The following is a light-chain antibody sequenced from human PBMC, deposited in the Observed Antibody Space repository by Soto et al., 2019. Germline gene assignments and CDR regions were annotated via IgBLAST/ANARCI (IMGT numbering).Light chain of an antibody. CDR2: AAS. CDR1: QSIDKY. V-gene: IGKV1-39*01. Sequence: IQMTQSPSSLSASVGDRVTITCRASQSIDKYLNWYQQKPGKAPKVLIYAASSLRSGVPSRFSGRGSGTDFTLTISGLQPEDSATYYCQQSYSALWTFGQGTKVEIK. J-gene: IGKJ1*01. CDR3: QQSYSALWT.